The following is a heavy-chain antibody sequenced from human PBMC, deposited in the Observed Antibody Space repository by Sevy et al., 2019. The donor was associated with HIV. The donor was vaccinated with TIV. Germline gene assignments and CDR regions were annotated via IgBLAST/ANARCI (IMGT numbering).Heavy chain of an antibody. CDR1: GFTFSSFA. CDR2: INGRGGSA. CDR3: SRPTPRFAPSSAAFFDY. J-gene: IGHJ4*02. D-gene: IGHD3-10*02. V-gene: IGHV3-23*01. Sequence: GGSLRLSCAASGFTFSSFAMSWVRHIPGKGLEWVSTINGRGGSAYYADSVKGRLTLSRDNSNNTVYLQMNRLRDEDTAVYYCSRPTPRFAPSSAAFFDYWGQGTLVTVSS.